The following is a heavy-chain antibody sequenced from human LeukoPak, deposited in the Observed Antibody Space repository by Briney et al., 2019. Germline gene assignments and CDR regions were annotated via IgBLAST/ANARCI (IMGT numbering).Heavy chain of an antibody. CDR2: IRYDGSNK. Sequence: GGSLRLSCAASGFIFSNYGMHWVRQAPGKGLEWVAFIRYDGSNKYYADSVKGRFTISRDNSKNTLYVQMSSLRAEDTAVYYCARARDSGGYNHHYYMDVCGKGPRSSSP. J-gene: IGHJ6*03. CDR3: ARARDSGGYNHHYYMDV. V-gene: IGHV3-30*02. CDR1: GFIFSNYG. D-gene: IGHD1-26*01.